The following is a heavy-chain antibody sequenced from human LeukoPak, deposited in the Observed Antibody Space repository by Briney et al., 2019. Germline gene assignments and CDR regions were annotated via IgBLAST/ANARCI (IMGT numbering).Heavy chain of an antibody. CDR1: GFTFSSYG. CDR3: ARFVSTAGLLAYFDY. CDR2: ISGSGGST. D-gene: IGHD2-15*01. V-gene: IGHV3-23*01. J-gene: IGHJ4*02. Sequence: GGSLRLSCAASGFTFSSYGMSWVRQAPGKGLEWVSGISGSGGSTYYADSVKGRFTISRDNAKNSLYLQMNSLRAEDTAVYYCARFVSTAGLLAYFDYWGQGTLVTVSS.